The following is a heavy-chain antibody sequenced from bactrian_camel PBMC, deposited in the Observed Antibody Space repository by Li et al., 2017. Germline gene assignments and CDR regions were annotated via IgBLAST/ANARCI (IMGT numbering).Heavy chain of an antibody. J-gene: IGHJ4*01. CDR1: GFTFSSYG. Sequence: QLVESGGGLVQPGGSLRLSCAASGFTFSSYGLSWVRQAPGKGLEWISDITSGYVTYYADSVKGRFTISQDDAKDTVYLQMNTLQPEDTAMYYCHATLEVGYSGPWCAEVSDYWGQGTQVTVS. CDR2: ITSGYVT. CDR3: HATLEVGYSGPWCAEVSDY. D-gene: IGHD3*01. V-gene: IGHV3S40*01.